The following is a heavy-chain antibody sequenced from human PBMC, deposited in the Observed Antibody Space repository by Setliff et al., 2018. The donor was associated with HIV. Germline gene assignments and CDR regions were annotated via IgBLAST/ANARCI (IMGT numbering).Heavy chain of an antibody. J-gene: IGHJ5*02. CDR3: APVSSGWFDP. D-gene: IGHD2-2*01. CDR2: ISAYNGNT. V-gene: IGHV1-18*01. Sequence: VKVSCKASGYTFTSYGISWVRQAPGQGLEWMGWISAYNGNTNYAQKLQGRVTMTEDTSTDTAYMELTSLRSEDTAMYYCAPVSSGWFDPWGQGTLVTVSS. CDR1: GYTFTSYG.